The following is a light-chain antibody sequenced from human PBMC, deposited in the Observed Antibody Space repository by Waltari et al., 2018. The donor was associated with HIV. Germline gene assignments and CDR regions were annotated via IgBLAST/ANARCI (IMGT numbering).Light chain of an antibody. CDR2: SNN. Sequence: QSVLTQPPPASGTPGQGVTISCSESSSNIGSNTVIGYQQLPGTAPKLLIYSNNQRPPGVLAEFSCCKTGTSSALPISGRQSEDEADYYCAASEDGLHGVVVVGGTKLTVL. CDR3: AASEDGLHGVV. V-gene: IGLV1-44*01. J-gene: IGLJ2*01. CDR1: SSNIGSNT.